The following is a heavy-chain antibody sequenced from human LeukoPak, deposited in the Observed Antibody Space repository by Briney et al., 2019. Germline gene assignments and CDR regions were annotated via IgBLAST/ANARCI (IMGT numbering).Heavy chain of an antibody. CDR2: IYHSGST. J-gene: IGHJ6*03. CDR1: GYSISSGYY. V-gene: IGHV4-38-2*02. D-gene: IGHD2-8*01. CDR3: AKDRCSNGIGCYYYYMDV. Sequence: SETLSLTCTVSGYSISSGYYWGWIRQPPGKGLEWIGSIYHSGSTYYNPSLKSRVTISVDTSKNQFSLKLSSVTAADTAVYYCAKDRCSNGIGCYYYYMDVWGKGTTVTIYS.